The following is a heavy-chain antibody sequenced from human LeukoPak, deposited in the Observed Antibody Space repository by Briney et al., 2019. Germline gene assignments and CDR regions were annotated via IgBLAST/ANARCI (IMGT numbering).Heavy chain of an antibody. CDR1: GGTFSSSA. V-gene: IGHV1-69*05. Sequence: VASVKVSCKASGGTFSSSAITWVRQAPGQGLEWMGRIIPIFGTANYAQKFQGRVTITTDESTSTAYMELSTLRSDDTAVYYCARERPPGDSSNWFLEGYFDIWGQGTLVTVSS. CDR2: IIPIFGTA. J-gene: IGHJ4*02. CDR3: ARERPPGDSSNWFLEGYFDI. D-gene: IGHD6-13*01.